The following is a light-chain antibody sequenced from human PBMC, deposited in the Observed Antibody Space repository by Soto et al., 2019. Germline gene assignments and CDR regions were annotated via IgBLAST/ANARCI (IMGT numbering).Light chain of an antibody. CDR1: SSHVGAYNY. CDR3: SIYASSNARV. V-gene: IGLV2-14*01. J-gene: IGLJ1*01. Sequence: QSVLSQPASVSGSPGQSITISCTRTSSHVGAYNYVSWYQQHPGKAPKPMIYEVSNRPSAVSNRFSGSKTGNTASLTISGQQAEDGAAHYCSIYASSNARVFVTGTKVTVL. CDR2: EVS.